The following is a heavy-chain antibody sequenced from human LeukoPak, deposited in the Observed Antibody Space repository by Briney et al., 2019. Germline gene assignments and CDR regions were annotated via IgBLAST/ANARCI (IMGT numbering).Heavy chain of an antibody. CDR3: AKRGVVIRVILVGFHKEAYYFDS. J-gene: IGHJ4*02. V-gene: IGHV3-23*01. D-gene: IGHD3-22*01. CDR2: ISGRGGGT. Sequence: GGSLGLSFAVPGFPLRNYGMSWVRQAPGRGLEWVPGISGRGGGTNYADSVKGRFTISRDNPKNTLYLQMNSLRAEDTAVYFCAKRGVVIRVILVGFHKEAYYFDSWGQGALVIVSS. CDR1: GFPLRNYG.